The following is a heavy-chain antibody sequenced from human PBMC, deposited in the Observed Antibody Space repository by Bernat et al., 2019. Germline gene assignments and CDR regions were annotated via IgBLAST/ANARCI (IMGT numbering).Heavy chain of an antibody. CDR1: GFTFSSYG. V-gene: IGHV3-30*03. Sequence: QVQLVESGGGVVQPGRSLRLSCAASGFTFSSYGMHWVRQAPGKGLEWVAFISYDGSNKYYADSVKGRFTLSRDNSRNTVYLQMNSLRAEDTAVYYCARTLMVGVLDYWGQGTLVTVSS. CDR2: ISYDGSNK. J-gene: IGHJ4*02. CDR3: ARTLMVGVLDY. D-gene: IGHD1-26*01.